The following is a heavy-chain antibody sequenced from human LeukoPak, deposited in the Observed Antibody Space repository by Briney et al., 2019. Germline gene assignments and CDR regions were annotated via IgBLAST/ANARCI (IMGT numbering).Heavy chain of an antibody. CDR2: IGTLLDT. Sequence: PGGSLRLSCAASGFTFSSFDMHWVRQAPGKGLEWVSGIGTLLDTDYPDSLKGRFTISRENAKNSVFLQMNNVRAGDTAVYYCVRGRNNNYYDDSGYSPYWGQGTLVTLFS. CDR1: GFTFSSFD. J-gene: IGHJ4*02. CDR3: VRGRNNNYYDDSGYSPY. D-gene: IGHD3-22*01. V-gene: IGHV3-13*01.